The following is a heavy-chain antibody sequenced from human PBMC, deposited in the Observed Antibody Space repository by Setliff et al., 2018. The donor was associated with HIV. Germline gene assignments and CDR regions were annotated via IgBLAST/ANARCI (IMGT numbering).Heavy chain of an antibody. Sequence: GASVKVSCKASGYTFTSYGISWVRQAPGQGLEWMGWISAYNGNTNYAQKFQGRVTMTTDTSTSTAYMELRSLRSDDTAVYYCARVLGDIAMVHYYYYYMDVWGKGTTVTVSS. V-gene: IGHV1-18*01. CDR3: ARVLGDIAMVHYYYYYMDV. CDR2: ISAYNGNT. CDR1: GYTFTSYG. D-gene: IGHD5-18*01. J-gene: IGHJ6*03.